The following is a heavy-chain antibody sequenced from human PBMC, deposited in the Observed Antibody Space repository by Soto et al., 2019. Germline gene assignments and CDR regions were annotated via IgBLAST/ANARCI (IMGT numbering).Heavy chain of an antibody. D-gene: IGHD5-18*01. J-gene: IGHJ6*02. Sequence: ASVKVSCKVSGYTLTELSMHWVRQAPGKGLEWMGGFDPEDGETIYAQKFQGRVTMTEDTSTDTAYMELSSLRSEDTAVYYCATGIQLRLPYYYYYGMDVWGQGTTVTVSS. CDR3: ATGIQLRLPYYYYYGMDV. CDR2: FDPEDGET. CDR1: GYTLTELS. V-gene: IGHV1-24*01.